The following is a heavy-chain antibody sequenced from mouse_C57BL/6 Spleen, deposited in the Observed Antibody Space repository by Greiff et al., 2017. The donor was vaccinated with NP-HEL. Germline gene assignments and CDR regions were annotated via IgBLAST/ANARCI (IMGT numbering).Heavy chain of an antibody. V-gene: IGHV1-52*01. D-gene: IGHD2-1*01. J-gene: IGHJ2*01. CDR3: ARDYGNYFDY. CDR1: GYTFTSYW. Sequence: QVQLQQPGAELVRPGSSVKLPCKASGYTFTSYWMHWVKQRPIQGLEWIGNIDPSDSEPHYNQKFKDKATLTVDKSSSTAYMQLSSLTSEDSAVYYCARDYGNYFDYWGQGTTLTVSS. CDR2: IDPSDSEP.